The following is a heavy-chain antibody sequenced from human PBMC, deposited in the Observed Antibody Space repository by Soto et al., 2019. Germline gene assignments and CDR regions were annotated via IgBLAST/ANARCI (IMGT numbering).Heavy chain of an antibody. CDR3: ARQLSPYTCFDY. Sequence: QVQLVQSGAEVKKPVASVKVSCKASGYTFTGYYMHWVRQAPGQGLEWMGWINLNSGGTNYAQKFQGWVTMTRDTSISTAYMELSRLRSDDTAVYYCARQLSPYTCFDYWGQGTLVTVSS. CDR2: INLNSGGT. J-gene: IGHJ4*02. D-gene: IGHD2-2*02. CDR1: GYTFTGYY. V-gene: IGHV1-2*04.